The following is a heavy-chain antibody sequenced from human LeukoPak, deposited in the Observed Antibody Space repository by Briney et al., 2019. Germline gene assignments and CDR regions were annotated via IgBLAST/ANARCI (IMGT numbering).Heavy chain of an antibody. CDR1: GGTFSSYA. J-gene: IGHJ4*02. Sequence: ASVKVSCKASGGTFSSYAISWVRQAPGQGLEWMGRIIPILGIANYAQKFQGRVTITADKSTSTAYMELSSLRSEDTAVYYCARDQGSIAVAGPFDYWGQGTLVTVSS. CDR3: ARDQGSIAVAGPFDY. V-gene: IGHV1-69*04. CDR2: IIPILGIA. D-gene: IGHD6-19*01.